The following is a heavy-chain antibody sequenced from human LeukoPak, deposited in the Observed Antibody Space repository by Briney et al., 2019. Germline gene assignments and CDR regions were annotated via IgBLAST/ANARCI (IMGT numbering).Heavy chain of an antibody. Sequence: GRSLRLSCAASGFTFSTYGMHWVRQAPGKGLEWVTVIWYDGSNEYYADSVKGRFTISRDNSKNMVYLQMNGLRAEDTAVYYCARGSGYGMDVWGQGTTVTVSS. D-gene: IGHD3-10*01. CDR2: IWYDGSNE. V-gene: IGHV3-33*01. CDR1: GFTFSTYG. J-gene: IGHJ6*02. CDR3: ARGSGYGMDV.